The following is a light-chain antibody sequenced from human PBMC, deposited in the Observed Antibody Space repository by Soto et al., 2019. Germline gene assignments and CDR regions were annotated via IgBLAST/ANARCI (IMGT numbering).Light chain of an antibody. CDR2: DAS. V-gene: IGKV3-11*01. CDR1: RSVSSY. Sequence: EIVLTQSPATLSLSPGESATLSCRASRSVSSYLAWYQQKPGQAPRLLIYDASKRPTDIPARFSGSGSGTDFTLTIISLEPEDFAVYYCQQRSNWPLTFGQGKRLEIK. J-gene: IGKJ5*01. CDR3: QQRSNWPLT.